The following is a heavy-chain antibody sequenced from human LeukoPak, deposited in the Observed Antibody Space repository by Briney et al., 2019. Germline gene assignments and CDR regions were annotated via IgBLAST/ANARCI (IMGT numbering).Heavy chain of an antibody. V-gene: IGHV4-38-2*01. CDR1: VYSISSGYY. CDR2: IYHIGST. J-gene: IGHJ1*01. D-gene: IGHD3-22*01. CDR3: VLRPYYYDSSGYSHFHH. Sequence: PSVTLSLTCALSVYSISSGYYWGWIRQPPGKGLEWIRRIYHIGSTYYNPSLKSRVTISRDTSKNHFSFKLSSVIRANTAVYYFVLRPYYYDSSGYSHFHHWRQGPLLTVPS.